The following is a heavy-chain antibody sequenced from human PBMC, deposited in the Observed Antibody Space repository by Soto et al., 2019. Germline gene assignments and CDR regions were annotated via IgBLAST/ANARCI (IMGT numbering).Heavy chain of an antibody. CDR1: GYTLTELS. CDR3: ATENRPSIAAQYFDY. D-gene: IGHD6-6*01. CDR2: FDPEDGET. V-gene: IGHV1-24*01. J-gene: IGHJ4*02. Sequence: WASVKVSCKVSGYTLTELSMHWVRQAPGKGLEWMGGFDPEDGETIYAQKFQGRVTMTEDTSTDTAYMELSSLRSEDTAVYYCATENRPSIAAQYFDYWGQGTLVTVSS.